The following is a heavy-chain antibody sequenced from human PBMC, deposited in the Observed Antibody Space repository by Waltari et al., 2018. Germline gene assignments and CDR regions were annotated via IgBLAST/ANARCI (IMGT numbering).Heavy chain of an antibody. CDR1: GYSISSGYY. CDR2: IYHSGST. CDR3: ARNRAYGSGSFRFDY. D-gene: IGHD3-10*01. Sequence: QVQLQESGPGLVKPSETLSLTCAVSGYSISSGYYWGWIRQPPGKGLEWIGSIYHSGSTDYNPSLKSRVTRSVDTSKNQFSLKLSSVTAADTAVYYCARNRAYGSGSFRFDYWGQGTLVTVSS. V-gene: IGHV4-38-2*01. J-gene: IGHJ4*02.